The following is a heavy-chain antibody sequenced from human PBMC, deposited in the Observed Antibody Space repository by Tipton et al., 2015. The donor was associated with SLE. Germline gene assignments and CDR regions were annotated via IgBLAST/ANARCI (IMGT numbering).Heavy chain of an antibody. J-gene: IGHJ6*03. CDR2: VYHSGST. Sequence: TLSLTCTVSGYSISSDYYWGWIRQPPGKGLEWIGSVYHSGSTYYNPSLKSRVTISVDTSKNQFSLKLSSVTAADTAVYYCAREGVHFWSGSSYYYYYYMDVWGKGTTVTVSS. CDR3: AREGVHFWSGSSYYYYYYMDV. D-gene: IGHD3-3*02. CDR1: GYSISSDYY. V-gene: IGHV4-38-2*02.